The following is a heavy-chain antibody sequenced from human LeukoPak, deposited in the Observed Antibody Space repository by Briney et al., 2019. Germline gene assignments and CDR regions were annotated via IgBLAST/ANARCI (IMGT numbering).Heavy chain of an antibody. D-gene: IGHD3-9*01. CDR2: IIPNFGAA. J-gene: IGHJ4*02. CDR3: AGEHYDILTGYYMSYFDY. V-gene: IGHV1-69*01. Sequence: ASVKVSCKASGGTFSSYAFSWVRQPPGQGLEWMGGIIPNFGAANYAHKFQGRVTITPDESTRTAYIELTSLRSEDTAVYYCAGEHYDILTGYYMSYFDYWGQGTLVTVSS. CDR1: GGTFSSYA.